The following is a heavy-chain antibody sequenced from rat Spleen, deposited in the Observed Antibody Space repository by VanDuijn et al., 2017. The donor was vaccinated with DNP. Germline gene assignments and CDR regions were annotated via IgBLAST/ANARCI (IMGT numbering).Heavy chain of an antibody. D-gene: IGHD3-8*01. CDR2: ISPGGGVT. CDR3: TSNPHIRTAAPFDY. CDR1: GFTFSNYD. V-gene: IGHV5-25*01. J-gene: IGHJ2*01. Sequence: EVQLVESGGGLVQPGRSMKLSCAASGFTFSNYDMAWVRQAPTKGLEWVASISPGGGVTSYRDSVQGRFTLSRDNAKSTLYLQVNSLRSEDTATYYCTSNPHIRTAAPFDYWGQGAMVAVSS.